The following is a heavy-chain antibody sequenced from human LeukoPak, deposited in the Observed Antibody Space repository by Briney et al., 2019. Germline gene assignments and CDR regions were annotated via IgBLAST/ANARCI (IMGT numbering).Heavy chain of an antibody. D-gene: IGHD3-10*01. CDR2: IDQSGST. J-gene: IGHJ4*02. CDR3: AINDGSGSYSKSDY. CDR1: GGSSRGYY. Sequence: SETLSLTCAVYGGSSRGYYWSWIRQPPGKRLEWIGEIDQSGSTNYNPSPKSRVTITIDTSKNQFSLKVNSVTAADTAVYYCAINDGSGSYSKSDYWGQGTLVTVSS. V-gene: IGHV4-34*01.